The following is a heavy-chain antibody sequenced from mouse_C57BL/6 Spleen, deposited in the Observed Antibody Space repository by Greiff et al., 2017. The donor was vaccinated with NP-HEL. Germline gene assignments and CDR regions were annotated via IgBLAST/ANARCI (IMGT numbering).Heavy chain of an antibody. J-gene: IGHJ3*01. V-gene: IGHV2-6*03. CDR3: DSSASWGFAY. CDR1: GFSLNSYG. D-gene: IGHD6-1*01. Sequence: QVQLKESRPGLVAPSQSLSITCTVSGFSLNSYGVHWVRQPPGKGMEWLVVIWSDGSTPYNSALKSRLSISKDNSKSQVFLKMNSRQPNDTAMYYWDSSASWGFAYGVQGTLVTVPA. CDR2: IWSDGST.